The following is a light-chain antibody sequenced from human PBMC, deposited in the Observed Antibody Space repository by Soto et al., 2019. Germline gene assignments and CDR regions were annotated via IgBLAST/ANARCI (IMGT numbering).Light chain of an antibody. CDR2: CAS. J-gene: IGKJ2*01. CDR3: QQYGSSPPYT. Sequence: ELVLTQSPGTLSLSPGERATLSCRARQSVSSSYLAWYQQNPGQAPRLHIYCASSRATGIPDRFSGSGSGTYFTLTISRLEPEEFAVYYCQQYGSSPPYTFGQRTKLEIK. V-gene: IGKV3-20*01. CDR1: QSVSSSY.